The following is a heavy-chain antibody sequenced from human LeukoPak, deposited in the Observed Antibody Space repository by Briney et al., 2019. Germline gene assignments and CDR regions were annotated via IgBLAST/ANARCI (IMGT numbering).Heavy chain of an antibody. CDR2: IRYDGIVT. CDR1: EFTFSNYW. V-gene: IGHV3-74*01. D-gene: IGHD6-19*01. Sequence: GGSLRLSCVASEFTFSNYWIHWVRQPPGKGLVWVSRIRYDGIVTNYADSVEGRFTISRDNAKNTVHLQMNSLRDDDTAVYYCASRIAVAGTSVRGQGTLVTVSS. CDR3: ASRIAVAGTSV. J-gene: IGHJ4*02.